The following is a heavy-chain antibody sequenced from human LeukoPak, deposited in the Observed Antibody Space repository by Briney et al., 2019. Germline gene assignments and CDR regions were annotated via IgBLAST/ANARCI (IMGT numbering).Heavy chain of an antibody. D-gene: IGHD3-22*01. V-gene: IGHV3-23*01. CDR1: GFTFSSYA. J-gene: IGHJ4*02. CDR2: ISGSGGST. Sequence: GGSLRLSCAASGFTFSSYAMSWVRQAPGKGLEWVSAISGSGGSTYYADSVKGRFTISRDNSKNMLYLQMNSLRAEDTAVYYCAKAPPPYYDSSGQFDYWGQGTLVTVSS. CDR3: AKAPPPYYDSSGQFDY.